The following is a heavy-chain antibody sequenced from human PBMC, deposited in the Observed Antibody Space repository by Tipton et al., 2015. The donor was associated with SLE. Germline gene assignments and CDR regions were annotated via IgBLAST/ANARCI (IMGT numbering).Heavy chain of an antibody. Sequence: TLSLTCTVSGDSISSSGYYWGWIRQPPGKGLEWIGSIYYSGSTYYNPSLKSRVTMSVDTSKNLFSLKLISVTAADTAVYYCAALSSWFDPWGQGTLVTVSS. CDR2: IYYSGST. D-gene: IGHD2-15*01. CDR3: AALSSWFDP. J-gene: IGHJ5*02. CDR1: GDSISSSGYY. V-gene: IGHV4-39*07.